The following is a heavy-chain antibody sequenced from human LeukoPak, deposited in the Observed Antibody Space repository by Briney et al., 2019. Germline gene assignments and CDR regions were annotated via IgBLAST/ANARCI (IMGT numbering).Heavy chain of an antibody. Sequence: ASVKVSCKTSGYTLSDYYMHWVRQAPGQGLEWMGWINPNSGATTYAENFQGRVIMTRDTSISTAYMGLTSLRSDDTALYYCARGVLRELRGFDYWGQGTLVTVSS. V-gene: IGHV1-2*02. CDR2: INPNSGAT. CDR3: ARGVLRELRGFDY. J-gene: IGHJ4*02. CDR1: GYTLSDYY. D-gene: IGHD1-7*01.